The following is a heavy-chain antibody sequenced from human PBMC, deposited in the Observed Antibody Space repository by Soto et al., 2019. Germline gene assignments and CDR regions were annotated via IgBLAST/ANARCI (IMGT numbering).Heavy chain of an antibody. CDR1: CFTSTTAG. CDR2: ISAYNGNT. Sequence: GAPVKGSCQAFCFTSTTAGIRSAGQAPGQGLEWMGWISAYNGNTNYAQKLQGRVTMTTDTSTSTAYMELRSLRSDDTAVYYCAREAAAGTLDYWGQGTLVTVSS. J-gene: IGHJ4*02. D-gene: IGHD6-13*01. CDR3: AREAAAGTLDY. V-gene: IGHV1-18*01.